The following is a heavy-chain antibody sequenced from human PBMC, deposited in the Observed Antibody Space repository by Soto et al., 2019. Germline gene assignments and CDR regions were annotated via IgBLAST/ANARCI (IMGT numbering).Heavy chain of an antibody. CDR2: IYYSGST. D-gene: IGHD1-7*01. CDR3: ASTPRRNWNYETRLPYYSDY. CDR1: GGSISSGGYY. J-gene: IGHJ4*02. V-gene: IGHV4-31*03. Sequence: SETLSLTCTVSGGSISSGGYYWSWIRQHPGKGLEWIGYIYYSGSTYYNPSLKSRVTISVDTSKNQFSLKLSSVTAADTAVYYCASTPRRNWNYETRLPYYSDYWGQATLVTLST.